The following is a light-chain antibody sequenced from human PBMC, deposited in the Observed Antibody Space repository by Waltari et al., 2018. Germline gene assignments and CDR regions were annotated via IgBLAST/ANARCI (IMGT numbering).Light chain of an antibody. J-gene: IGKJ1*01. CDR2: AAS. CDR3: QHYVRLPAT. V-gene: IGKV3-20*01. Sequence: EIVLTQSPGTLSLAPGERATLSCRASQSVRRTLAWYQQKPGQAPSLLIYAASTRATGIPDRFSGSGSGTDFSLTISRLEPEDFAVYYCQHYVRLPATFGQGTKVEIK. CDR1: QSVRRT.